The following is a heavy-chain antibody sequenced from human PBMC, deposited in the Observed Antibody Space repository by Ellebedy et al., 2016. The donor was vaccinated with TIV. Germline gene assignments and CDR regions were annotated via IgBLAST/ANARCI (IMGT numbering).Heavy chain of an antibody. CDR2: INAGNGNT. Sequence: AASVKVSCKASGYTFTSYAMHWVRQAPGQRLEWMGWINAGNGNTKYSQKFQGRVTITRETSASTAYMELSSLRSEDTAVYYCARVGAAAGKGLGYWGQGTLVTVSS. CDR1: GYTFTSYA. CDR3: ARVGAAAGKGLGY. D-gene: IGHD6-13*01. V-gene: IGHV1-3*01. J-gene: IGHJ4*02.